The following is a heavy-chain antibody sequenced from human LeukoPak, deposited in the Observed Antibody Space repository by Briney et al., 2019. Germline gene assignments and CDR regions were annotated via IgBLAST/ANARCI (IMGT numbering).Heavy chain of an antibody. CDR3: ARGARAGYNLEPFDY. Sequence: GSLRLSCAASGFTFSSYEMNWVRQPPGKGLEWIGYIYYSGSTKYNPSLKSRVTISVDTSKNQFSLKLSSVTAADTAVYYCARGARAGYNLEPFDYWGQGTLVTVSS. CDR1: GFTFSSYE. J-gene: IGHJ4*02. CDR2: IYYSGST. V-gene: IGHV4-59*08. D-gene: IGHD5-24*01.